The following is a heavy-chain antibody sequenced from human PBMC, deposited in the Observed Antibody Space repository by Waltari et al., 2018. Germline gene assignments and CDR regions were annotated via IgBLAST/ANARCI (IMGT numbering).Heavy chain of an antibody. CDR1: GGTFSIYA. D-gene: IGHD5-12*01. CDR2: IIPIFGTA. V-gene: IGHV1-69*12. CDR3: ARERDGYNPLFDY. Sequence: QVQLVQSGTEVKKPGSSVKVSCKASGGTFSIYAISWVRQAPGQGLECMGGIIPIFGTANYAQKFQGRVTITADESTSTAYMELSSLRSEDTAVYYCARERDGYNPLFDYWGQGTLVTVSS. J-gene: IGHJ4*02.